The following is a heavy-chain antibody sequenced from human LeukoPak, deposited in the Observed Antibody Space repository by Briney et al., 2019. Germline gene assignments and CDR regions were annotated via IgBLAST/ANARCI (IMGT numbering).Heavy chain of an antibody. J-gene: IGHJ6*02. Sequence: GGSLRLSCAASGFTFSSYSMNWVRQAPGKGLEWVSSISSSSSYIYYADSVKGRFTISRDNAKNSLYLQMNSLRAEDTVVYYCARDQVGSNYYGMDVWGQGTTVTVSS. CDR2: ISSSSSYI. D-gene: IGHD1-26*01. V-gene: IGHV3-21*01. CDR1: GFTFSSYS. CDR3: ARDQVGSNYYGMDV.